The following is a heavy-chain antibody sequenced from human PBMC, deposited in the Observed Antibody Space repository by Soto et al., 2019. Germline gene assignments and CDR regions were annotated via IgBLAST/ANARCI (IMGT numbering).Heavy chain of an antibody. CDR1: GFTFSSYA. Sequence: GGSLRLFCAASGFTFSSYAMSWVRQAPGKGLEWVSGISDSGGSTYYADSVKGRFTISRDNSKNTLYLQMNSLRAEDTAVYYSGNEVYNSAWKNARSWFDPRGQGTLVTVSS. D-gene: IGHD6-19*01. CDR3: GNEVYNSAWKNARSWFDP. CDR2: ISDSGGST. J-gene: IGHJ5*02. V-gene: IGHV3-23*01.